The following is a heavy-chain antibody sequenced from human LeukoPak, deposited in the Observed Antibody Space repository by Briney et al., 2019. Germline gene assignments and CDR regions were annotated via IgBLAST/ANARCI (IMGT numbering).Heavy chain of an antibody. D-gene: IGHD2-2*01. CDR3: AKDGGGYCNNSSC. V-gene: IGHV3-23*01. J-gene: IGHJ4*02. Sequence: GGSLRLSCAASGFTFSNYAMSWARQAPGKGLECVSAISDSGDKTDYADSVRGRFTIYRDNSKDTLYLQMNSLGAADTAVYYCAKDGGGYCNNSSCWGQGTLVTVSS. CDR1: GFTFSNYA. CDR2: ISDSGDKT.